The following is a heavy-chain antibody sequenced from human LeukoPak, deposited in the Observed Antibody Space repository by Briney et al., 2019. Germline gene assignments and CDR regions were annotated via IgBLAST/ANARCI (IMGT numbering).Heavy chain of an antibody. V-gene: IGHV4-39*01. CDR2: IYYSGST. CDR1: GGSISTSSYY. Sequence: PSETLSLTCTVSGGSISTSSYYWGWIRQPPGKGLEWIGTIYYSGSTYYNPSLTSRVTISVDTSKNQFSLKLSSVTAADTAVYYCARHKDYYYSYMDVWGKGTTVTISS. J-gene: IGHJ6*03. CDR3: ARHKDYYYSYMDV.